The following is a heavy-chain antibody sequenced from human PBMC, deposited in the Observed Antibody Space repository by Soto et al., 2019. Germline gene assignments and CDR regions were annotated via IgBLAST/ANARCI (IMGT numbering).Heavy chain of an antibody. J-gene: IGHJ6*02. CDR2: IYYSGST. Sequence: SETLSLTCTVSGGSISSSSYYWGWIRQPPGKGLEWIGSIYYSGSTYYNPSLKSRVTISVDTSKNQFSLKLSSVTAADTAVYYCARPGIVDFWSGYSYYYGMDVWGQGTTATVSS. D-gene: IGHD3-3*01. CDR1: GGSISSSSYY. CDR3: ARPGIVDFWSGYSYYYGMDV. V-gene: IGHV4-39*01.